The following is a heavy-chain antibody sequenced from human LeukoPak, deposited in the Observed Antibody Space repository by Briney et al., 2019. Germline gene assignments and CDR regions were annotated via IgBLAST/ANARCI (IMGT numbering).Heavy chain of an antibody. J-gene: IGHJ4*02. CDR3: ARAYCTNGVCSPFYY. Sequence: PSETLSLTCTVSGGSISSGDYYWSWIRQPPGKGLEWIGCIYYSGSTYYNPSLKSRVTISVNTSKNQFSLKLSSVTAADTAAYYCARAYCTNGVCSPFYYWGQGTLVTVSS. D-gene: IGHD2-8*01. CDR2: IYYSGST. V-gene: IGHV4-30-4*01. CDR1: GGSISSGDYY.